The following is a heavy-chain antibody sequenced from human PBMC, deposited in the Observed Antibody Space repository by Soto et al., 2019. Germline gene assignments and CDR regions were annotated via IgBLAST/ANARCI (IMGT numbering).Heavy chain of an antibody. CDR1: GCTFSSYA. D-gene: IGHD4-17*01. Sequence: QVQLVQSGAEVKKPGSSVKVSCKASGCTFSSYAISWVRQAPGQGLEWMGGIIPIFGTANYAQKFQGRVTITADESTSTAYMELSSLRSEDTAVYYCARQVATTVTTSYYYYYYGMDVWGQGTTVTVSS. CDR3: ARQVATTVTTSYYYYYYGMDV. J-gene: IGHJ6*02. V-gene: IGHV1-69*12. CDR2: IIPIFGTA.